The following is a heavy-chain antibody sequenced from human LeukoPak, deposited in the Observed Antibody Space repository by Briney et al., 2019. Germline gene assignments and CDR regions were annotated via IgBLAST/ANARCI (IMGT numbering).Heavy chain of an antibody. CDR1: GGSISSGDYY. Sequence: SQTLSLTCTVSGGSISSGDYYWSWIRQPPGKGLEWIGYIYYIGNTFYNPSLKSRVTISVDTPKNQFSLKLSSVTAADTAVYYCASAYCGGGCTPYWYFDLWGRGTLVTVSS. CDR2: IYYIGNT. J-gene: IGHJ2*01. CDR3: ASAYCGGGCTPYWYFDL. D-gene: IGHD2-21*02. V-gene: IGHV4-30-4*01.